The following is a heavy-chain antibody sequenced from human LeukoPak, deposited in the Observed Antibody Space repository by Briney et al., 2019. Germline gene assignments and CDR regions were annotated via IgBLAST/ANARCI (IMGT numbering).Heavy chain of an antibody. V-gene: IGHV4-4*07. J-gene: IGHJ4*02. Sequence: SETLSLTCTVSGGSISSYYWSWIRQPAGTGLEWIGRIYTSGSTNYNPSLKSRVTISVDTSKNQFSLKLSSVTAADTAMYYCARGRVEMATIDFDYWGQGTLVTVSS. CDR2: IYTSGST. CDR1: GGSISSYY. D-gene: IGHD5-24*01. CDR3: ARGRVEMATIDFDY.